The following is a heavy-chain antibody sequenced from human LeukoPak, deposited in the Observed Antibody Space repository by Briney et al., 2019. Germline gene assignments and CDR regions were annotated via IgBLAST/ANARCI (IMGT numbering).Heavy chain of an antibody. CDR3: ARDFGTTGWHTFDY. D-gene: IGHD6-19*01. CDR2: TYYRSKWYN. V-gene: IGHV6-1*01. Sequence: PSQTLSPTCVVSGDSVSSKNGAWNWIRQSPSRGLEWLGRTYYRSKWYNDYAESMEGRMTISQDTSKNQYSLHLNSVTPDDTAVYYCARDFGTTGWHTFDYWGQGTLVTVSS. J-gene: IGHJ4*02. CDR1: GDSVSSKNGA.